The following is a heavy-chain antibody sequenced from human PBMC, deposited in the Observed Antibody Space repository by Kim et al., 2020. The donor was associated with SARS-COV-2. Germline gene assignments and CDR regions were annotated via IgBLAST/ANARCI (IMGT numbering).Heavy chain of an antibody. J-gene: IGHJ5*02. Sequence: QKFQGRVTMTRDTSTSTVYMELSSLRSEGTAVYYCARDANDYGDYGGFDPWGQGTLVTVSS. D-gene: IGHD4-17*01. CDR3: ARDANDYGDYGGFDP. V-gene: IGHV1-46*01.